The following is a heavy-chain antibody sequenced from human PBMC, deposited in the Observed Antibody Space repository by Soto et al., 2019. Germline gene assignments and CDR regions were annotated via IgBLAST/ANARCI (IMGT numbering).Heavy chain of an antibody. CDR2: IYLTGVT. CDR1: GDSISSGGYA. CDR3: ARGHYGGHAMDV. J-gene: IGHJ6*02. D-gene: IGHD4-17*01. V-gene: IGHV4-30-2*06. Sequence: QLQLQESGSGLVNRSQTLSLTCAVSGDSISSGGYAWTWIRQSPGKGLEWIGYIYLTGVTYYNPSLKSRVTISVDKSKSQFSLRLSSVTAADTAVYYCARGHYGGHAMDVCGQGTTVTVSS.